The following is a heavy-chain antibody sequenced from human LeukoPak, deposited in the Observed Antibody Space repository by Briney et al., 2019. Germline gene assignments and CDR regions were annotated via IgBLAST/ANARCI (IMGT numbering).Heavy chain of an antibody. J-gene: IGHJ4*02. CDR3: AKDVRDIVVLIDTYMY. D-gene: IGHD2-21*01. V-gene: IGHV3-23*01. CDR2: ISGGGGRT. CDR1: GFTFSSSW. Sequence: GSLRLSCAASGFTFSSSWMHWVRQAPGKGLEWVSVISGGGGRTYYGDSVKGRFTISRDNSKNTVYLQMNSLRAEDTAVYYCAKDVRDIVVLIDTYMYWGQGTLVTVSS.